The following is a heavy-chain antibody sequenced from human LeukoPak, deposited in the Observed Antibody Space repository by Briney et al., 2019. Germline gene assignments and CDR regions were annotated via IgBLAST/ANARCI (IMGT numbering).Heavy chain of an antibody. Sequence: ASVKVSCKASGYTFTSYDINWVRQATGQGLEWMGWMNPNSGNAGYAQKFQGRVTMTRNSSISTAYMELSSLRSEDTALYYCARGSQNYYNPFDNWGQGTLVTVSS. J-gene: IGHJ4*02. D-gene: IGHD3-10*01. CDR1: GYTFTSYD. CDR2: MNPNSGNA. V-gene: IGHV1-8*01. CDR3: ARGSQNYYNPFDN.